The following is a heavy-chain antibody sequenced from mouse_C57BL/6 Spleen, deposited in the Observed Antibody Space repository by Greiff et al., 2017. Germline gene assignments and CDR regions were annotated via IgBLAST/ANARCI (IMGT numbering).Heavy chain of an antibody. CDR3: ARGYDDDAMDY. V-gene: IGHV5-4*01. Sequence: HLVESGGGLVKPGGSLKLSCAASGFTFSTYAMSWVRQTQEKRLEWVATFSDGGSYTYYPAHVKGRFTISRAKAKNNLYLQMSHLKAEDTAMYYYARGYDDDAMDYWGQGTSVTVSS. CDR1: GFTFSTYA. CDR2: FSDGGSYT. D-gene: IGHD2-3*01. J-gene: IGHJ4*01.